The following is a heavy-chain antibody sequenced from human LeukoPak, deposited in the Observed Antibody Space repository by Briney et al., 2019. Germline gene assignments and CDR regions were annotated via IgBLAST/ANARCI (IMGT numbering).Heavy chain of an antibody. CDR3: ARGWGGGDSSGYYPDY. Sequence: ASVKVSCKASGYTFTGYYMHWVRQAPGQGLEWMGWINPNSGGTNYAQKFQGRVTMTRDTSISTAYMELSRLRSDDTAVYYCARGWGGGDSSGYYPDYWGQGTLVTVSS. D-gene: IGHD3-22*01. CDR2: INPNSGGT. J-gene: IGHJ4*02. V-gene: IGHV1-2*02. CDR1: GYTFTGYY.